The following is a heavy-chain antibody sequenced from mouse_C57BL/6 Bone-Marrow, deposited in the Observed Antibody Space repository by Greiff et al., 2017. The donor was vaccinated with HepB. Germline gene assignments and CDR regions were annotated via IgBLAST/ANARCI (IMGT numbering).Heavy chain of an antibody. CDR1: GYAFSSSW. Sequence: QVQLQQSGPELVKPGASVKISCKASGYAFSSSWMNWVKQRPGKGLEWIGRIYPGDGDTNYNGKFKGKATLTADKSSSTAYMQLSSLTSEDSAVYFCAREDYYGSSYSFDYWGQGTTLTVSS. D-gene: IGHD1-1*01. V-gene: IGHV1-82*01. CDR2: IYPGDGDT. J-gene: IGHJ2*01. CDR3: AREDYYGSSYSFDY.